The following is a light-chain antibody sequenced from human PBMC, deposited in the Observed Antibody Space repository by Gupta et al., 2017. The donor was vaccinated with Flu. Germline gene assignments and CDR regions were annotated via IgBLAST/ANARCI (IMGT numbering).Light chain of an antibody. Sequence: EMVLTQSPVTLSMSPGERATLSCRASQSVSNSLAWYQQKPGQAPRLLIYDISHRATGVSARFSGSGYGTDFTLTLSSLEPDDFAVYYCQQRSNWPTFGQGTKVEMK. CDR2: DIS. CDR3: QQRSNWPT. V-gene: IGKV3-11*01. J-gene: IGKJ1*01. CDR1: QSVSNS.